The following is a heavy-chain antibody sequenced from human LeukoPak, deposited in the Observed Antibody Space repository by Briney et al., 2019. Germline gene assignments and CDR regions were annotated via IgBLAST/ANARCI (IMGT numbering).Heavy chain of an antibody. J-gene: IGHJ2*01. Sequence: PGGSLRLSCAASGFTFSRYDMHWVRQAAGKGPEWVSAITIAGDTYYPGSVKGRFTISRENAKNSLYLQMNSLRAGDTAVYYCARTTVTTGPYWYFDLWGRGTLVTVSS. CDR3: ARTTVTTGPYWYFDL. CDR2: ITIAGDT. D-gene: IGHD4-17*01. V-gene: IGHV3-13*01. CDR1: GFTFSRYD.